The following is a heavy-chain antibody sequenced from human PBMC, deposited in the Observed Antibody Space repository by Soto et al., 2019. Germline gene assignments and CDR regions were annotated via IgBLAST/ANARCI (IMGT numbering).Heavy chain of an antibody. CDR3: ARSKDFWSGYYTGYFDY. CDR1: GGSFSGYY. J-gene: IGHJ4*02. V-gene: IGHV4-34*01. Sequence: SETLSLTCAVYGGSFSGYYWSWIRQPPGKGLEWIGEINHSGSTNYNPSLKSRVNISVDTSKNQFSLKLSSVTAADTAVYYCARSKDFWSGYYTGYFDYWGQGTLVTVSS. D-gene: IGHD3-3*01. CDR2: INHSGST.